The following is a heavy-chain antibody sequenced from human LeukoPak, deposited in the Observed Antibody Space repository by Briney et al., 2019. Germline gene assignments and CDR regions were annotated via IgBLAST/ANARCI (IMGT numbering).Heavy chain of an antibody. Sequence: SQTLSLTCTVSGGSISSGGYYWSWIRQHPGKGLEWIGYIYYSGSTYYNPSLKSRVTISVDTSKNQFSLKLSSVTAADTAVYYCARIQMLAVAGTRAHWYFDLWGRGTLVTVSS. CDR2: IYYSGST. J-gene: IGHJ2*01. CDR1: GGSISSGGYY. CDR3: ARIQMLAVAGTRAHWYFDL. V-gene: IGHV4-31*03. D-gene: IGHD6-19*01.